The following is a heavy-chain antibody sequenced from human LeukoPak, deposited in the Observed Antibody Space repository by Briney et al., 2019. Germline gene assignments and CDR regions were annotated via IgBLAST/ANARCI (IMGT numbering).Heavy chain of an antibody. J-gene: IGHJ4*02. D-gene: IGHD1-14*01. V-gene: IGHV3-30*02. CDR2: IRYDGNIK. CDR1: GYTFTGHY. Sequence: SCKASGYTFTGHYMHWVRQAPGKGLEWVAFIRYDGNIKYYADSVKGRFTISRDNSKNTLDLQMNSLRVEDTSVYYCAKPTSLKDANYGLTGTNYWGQGILVTVSS. CDR3: AKPTSLKDANYGLTGTNY.